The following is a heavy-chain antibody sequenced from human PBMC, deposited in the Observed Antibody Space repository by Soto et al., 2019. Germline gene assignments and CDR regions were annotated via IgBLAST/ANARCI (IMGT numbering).Heavy chain of an antibody. D-gene: IGHD3-22*01. CDR1: GFTVSSNS. J-gene: IGHJ4*02. V-gene: IGHV3-53*01. Sequence: GRSLRLSCAASGFTVSSNSMCLGRQAPGKGLEWVLVIYSGGSTYYADSVKGRFTISRDNSKNTLYLQMNCLRAEDTAVYYCARAPYDSSGYYPNWGQGT. CDR3: ARAPYDSSGYYPN. CDR2: IYSGGST.